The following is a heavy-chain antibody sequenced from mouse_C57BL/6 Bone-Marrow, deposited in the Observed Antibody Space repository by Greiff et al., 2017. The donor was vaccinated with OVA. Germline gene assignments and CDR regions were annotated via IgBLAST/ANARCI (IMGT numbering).Heavy chain of an antibody. CDR1: GYTFTSYW. CDR2: IHPNSGST. CDR3: ARGGCGYYDRAMDY. J-gene: IGHJ4*01. V-gene: IGHV1-64*01. Sequence: QVQLKQPGAELVKPGASVKLSCKASGYTFTSYWMHWVMQRPGQGLEWIGMIHPNSGSTNYNEKFKSKATLTVDKSSSTAYMQLSSLTSEDSAIYYCARGGCGYYDRAMDYWGQGTSVTVSS. D-gene: IGHD2-3*01.